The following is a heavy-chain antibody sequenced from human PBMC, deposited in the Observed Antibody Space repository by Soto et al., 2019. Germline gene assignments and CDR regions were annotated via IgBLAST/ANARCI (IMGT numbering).Heavy chain of an antibody. V-gene: IGHV1-2*02. CDR3: ARDRGVILTGPKGWFDP. CDR1: GYTFTGYY. J-gene: IGHJ5*02. D-gene: IGHD3-9*01. Sequence: ASVKVSCKASGYTFTGYYMHWVRQAPGQGLEWMGWINPNSGGANYAQKFQGRVTMTRDTSISTAYMELSRLRSDDTAVYYCARDRGVILTGPKGWFDPWGQGTLVTVSS. CDR2: INPNSGGA.